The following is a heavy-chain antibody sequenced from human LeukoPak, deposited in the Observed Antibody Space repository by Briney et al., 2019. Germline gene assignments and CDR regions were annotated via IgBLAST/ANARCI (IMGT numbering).Heavy chain of an antibody. V-gene: IGHV4-34*01. CDR3: ARSIWFGEFPFDY. CDR2: INHSGST. D-gene: IGHD3-10*01. CDR1: GGSFSGYY. J-gene: IGHJ4*02. Sequence: SETLSLTCAVYGGSFSGYYWSWIRQPPGKGLEWIGEINHSGSTNYNPSLKSRVTISVDTSKNQFSLKLSSVTAADTAVYYCARSIWFGEFPFDYWGQGTLVTVSS.